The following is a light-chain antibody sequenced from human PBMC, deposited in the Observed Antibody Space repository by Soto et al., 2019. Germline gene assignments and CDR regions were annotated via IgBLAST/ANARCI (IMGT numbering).Light chain of an antibody. CDR3: QQAYSFPIT. V-gene: IGKV1-39*01. Sequence: DIQMTQSPSSLSASLGDRVTITCRASQSVSSYLNWYQQKPGKAPKLLIYAASSLQSGVPSRFSGSGSGTDFTLTISSLQPEDFATYYCQQAYSFPITFGQGTRLDI. CDR1: QSVSSY. CDR2: AAS. J-gene: IGKJ5*01.